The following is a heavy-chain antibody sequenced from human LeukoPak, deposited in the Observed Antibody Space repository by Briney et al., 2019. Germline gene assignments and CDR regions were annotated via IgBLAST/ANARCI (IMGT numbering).Heavy chain of an antibody. V-gene: IGHV1-2*02. D-gene: IGHD1-26*01. CDR3: ATLWGLFDY. CDR1: GYTFTGYY. Sequence: ASVRFSCKASGYTFTGYYMHWVRQAPGQGLEWMGWINPNSGGTNYAQKFQGRVTMTRDTSISTAYMELSRLRSDDTAVYYCATLWGLFDYWGQGTLVTVSS. CDR2: INPNSGGT. J-gene: IGHJ4*02.